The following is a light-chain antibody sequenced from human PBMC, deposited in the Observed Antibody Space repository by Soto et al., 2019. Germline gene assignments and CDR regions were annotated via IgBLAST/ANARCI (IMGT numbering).Light chain of an antibody. CDR2: AAS. CDR3: QQSYSAPPS. Sequence: DIQMTQSPSSLSASVGDRVTITCRASQSISNYLNWYQQKPGKAPNLLIYAASSLQSGVPSRFSGSGSGTDFTLTISCLQPEDFGIYYCQQSYSAPPSFGQGTKVEIK. V-gene: IGKV1-39*01. CDR1: QSISNY. J-gene: IGKJ1*01.